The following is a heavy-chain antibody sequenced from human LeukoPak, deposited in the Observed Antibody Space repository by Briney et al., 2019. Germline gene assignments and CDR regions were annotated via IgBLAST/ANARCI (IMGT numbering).Heavy chain of an antibody. V-gene: IGHV3-23*01. CDR2: ISGSGGST. CDR1: GFTFSSYA. Sequence: AGSLRLSCAASGFTFSSYAMTWVRQAAGKGLEWVSAISGSGGSTYYADSVKGRFTISRDNSKNTLYLQMNSLRAEDTAVYYCAKRSISSSWYVDHWGQGTLVTASS. D-gene: IGHD6-13*01. CDR3: AKRSISSSWYVDH. J-gene: IGHJ4*02.